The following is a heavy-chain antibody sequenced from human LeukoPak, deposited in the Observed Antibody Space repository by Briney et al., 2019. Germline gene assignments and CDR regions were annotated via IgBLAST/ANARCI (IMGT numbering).Heavy chain of an antibody. Sequence: SEALSLTCTVSGGSISSYYWSWIRQPPGKGLEWIGYIYYSGIINYNPSLKSRVTISVDTSKNQFSLKLSSVTAADTAVYYCARERVDYYDDSGYSRNFDYWGQGTLVTVSS. V-gene: IGHV4-59*12. CDR2: IYYSGII. CDR1: GGSISSYY. D-gene: IGHD3-22*01. CDR3: ARERVDYYDDSGYSRNFDY. J-gene: IGHJ4*02.